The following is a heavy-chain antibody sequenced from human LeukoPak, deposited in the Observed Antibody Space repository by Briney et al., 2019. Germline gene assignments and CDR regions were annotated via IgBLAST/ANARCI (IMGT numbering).Heavy chain of an antibody. D-gene: IGHD3-3*01. CDR2: ISSSSSYI. CDR3: ARELRFLEWREGGFGY. CDR1: GFTFSSYS. V-gene: IGHV3-21*01. J-gene: IGHJ4*02. Sequence: SGGSLRLSCAASGFTFSSYSMNWVRQAPGKGLEWVSSISSSSSYIYYADSVKGRFTISRDNAKNSLYLQMNSLRAEDTAVYYCARELRFLEWREGGFGYWGQGTLVTVSS.